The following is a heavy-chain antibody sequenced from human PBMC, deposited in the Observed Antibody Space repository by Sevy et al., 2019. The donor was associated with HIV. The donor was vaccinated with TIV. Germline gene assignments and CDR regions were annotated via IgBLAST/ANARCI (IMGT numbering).Heavy chain of an antibody. CDR2: ISSSSSTI. CDR3: AREVAAAGENWFDP. D-gene: IGHD6-13*01. V-gene: IGHV3-48*02. CDR1: GFTFSSYS. Sequence: GGFLRLSCAASGFTFSSYSMNWVRQAPGKGLEWVSYISSSSSTIYYADSVKGRFTISRDNAKNSLYLQMNSLRDEDTAVYYCAREVAAAGENWFDPWGQGTLVTVSS. J-gene: IGHJ5*02.